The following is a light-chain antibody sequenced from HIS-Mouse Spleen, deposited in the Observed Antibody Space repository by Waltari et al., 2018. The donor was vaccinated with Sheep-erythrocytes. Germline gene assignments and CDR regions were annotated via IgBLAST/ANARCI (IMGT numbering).Light chain of an antibody. Sequence: QSALTQPAFVSGSPGQSITISCTGTSSDVGSYNLVSWYQQHPGKAPKLMIYEGSKRPSGVSNRFSGSKSGNTASLTISGLQAEDEADYYCSSYTSSSTQVFGGGTKLTVL. CDR2: EGS. CDR1: SSDVGSYNL. V-gene: IGLV2-14*02. J-gene: IGLJ2*01. CDR3: SSYTSSSTQV.